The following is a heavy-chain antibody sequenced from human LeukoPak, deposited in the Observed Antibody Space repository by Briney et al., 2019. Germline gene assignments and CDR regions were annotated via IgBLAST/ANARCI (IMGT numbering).Heavy chain of an antibody. CDR2: ISTSSSYI. CDR1: GFTFSSYS. Sequence: GASLRLSCAASGFTFSSYSMNWVRQAPGQGLEWVSCISTSSSYIYYADSVKGRFTISRDNAKNSLYLQMKSLRSDDTAVYYCARDVLGGSYETPFDYWSQGTLVTVSS. D-gene: IGHD1-26*01. V-gene: IGHV3-21*01. J-gene: IGHJ4*02. CDR3: ARDVLGGSYETPFDY.